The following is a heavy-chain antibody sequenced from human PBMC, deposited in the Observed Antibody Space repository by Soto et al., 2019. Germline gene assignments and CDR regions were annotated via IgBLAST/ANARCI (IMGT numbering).Heavy chain of an antibody. D-gene: IGHD3-22*01. CDR2: ISSSDNII. V-gene: IGHV3-11*01. Sequence: GAAMRLSCAASGFIFSDYYMSWIRQAPGKGLEWISYISSSDNIIYYADSWKGRLTIARENAKNSLYLQMNRLRAEETAVYYCARDRGYYDSSGYFEYWGQGTLVRVS. J-gene: IGHJ4*02. CDR3: ARDRGYYDSSGYFEY. CDR1: GFIFSDYY.